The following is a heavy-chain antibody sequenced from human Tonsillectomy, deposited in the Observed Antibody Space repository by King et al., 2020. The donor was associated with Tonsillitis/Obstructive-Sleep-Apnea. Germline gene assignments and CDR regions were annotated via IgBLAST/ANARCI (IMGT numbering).Heavy chain of an antibody. J-gene: IGHJ4*02. CDR3: AKDPSYDFWSGPYYFDY. Sequence: VQLVESGGGLVQPGRSLRLSCAASGFTFDDYAMHWVRQVPGKGLEWVSGISWKSGSIGYADSVKGRFTISRDNAKNSLHVQMNSLRVEDTALYCCAKDPSYDFWSGPYYFDYWGQGNLVTVSS. D-gene: IGHD3-3*01. CDR2: ISWKSGSI. V-gene: IGHV3-9*01. CDR1: GFTFDDYA.